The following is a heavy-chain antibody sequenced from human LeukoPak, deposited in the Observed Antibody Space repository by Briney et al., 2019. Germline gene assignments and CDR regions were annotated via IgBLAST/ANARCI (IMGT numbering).Heavy chain of an antibody. D-gene: IGHD3-3*01. Sequence: GRSLRLSXAASGFTFSSYGMHWVRQAPGKGLEWVAVIWYDGSNKYYADSVKGRFTISRDNSKNTLYLQMNSLRAEDTAVYYCAREYYDFWSGYYFDYWGQGTLVTVSS. CDR3: AREYYDFWSGYYFDY. CDR2: IWYDGSNK. V-gene: IGHV3-33*01. J-gene: IGHJ4*02. CDR1: GFTFSSYG.